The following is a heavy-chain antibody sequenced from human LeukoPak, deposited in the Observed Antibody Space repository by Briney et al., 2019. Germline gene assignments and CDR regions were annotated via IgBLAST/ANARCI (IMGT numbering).Heavy chain of an antibody. CDR3: ARGSYGDYFDY. CDR1: GYSISSGYY. Sequence: SETLSLTCTVSGYSISSGYYWGWIRQPPGKGLEWIGSIYHGGSTYYNPSLKSRVTMSVDTSKNQFSLKLSSVTAADTAVYYCARGSYGDYFDYWGQGTLVTVSS. D-gene: IGHD5-18*01. CDR2: IYHGGST. V-gene: IGHV4-38-2*02. J-gene: IGHJ4*02.